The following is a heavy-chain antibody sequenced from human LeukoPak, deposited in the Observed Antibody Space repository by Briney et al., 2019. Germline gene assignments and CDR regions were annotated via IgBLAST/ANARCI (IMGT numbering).Heavy chain of an antibody. CDR3: ASLDSRGYDAFDI. CDR2: IYYSGST. J-gene: IGHJ3*02. D-gene: IGHD3-10*01. Sequence: SQTLSLTCTVSGGSISSGGYYWSWIRQHPGKGLEWIGYIYYSGSTYYNPSLKSRVTISVDTSKNQFSLKLSSVTAAVTAVYYCASLDSRGYDAFDIWGQGTMVTVSS. V-gene: IGHV4-31*03. CDR1: GGSISSGGYY.